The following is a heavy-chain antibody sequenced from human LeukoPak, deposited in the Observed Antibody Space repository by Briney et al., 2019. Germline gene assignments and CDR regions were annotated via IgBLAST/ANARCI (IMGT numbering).Heavy chain of an antibody. V-gene: IGHV3-30-3*01. CDR3: ARGGWETIMYCFDS. CDR1: GFTFNRYA. Sequence: PGTSLRLSCEASGFTFNRYALFWVRQAPGKGLEWVAVISYDGGTTYYADSVKGRFTISRDNSKNMVYLQMNSLRTEDTALYYCARGGWETIMYCFDSWGQGNLVTVSS. J-gene: IGHJ4*02. D-gene: IGHD1-26*01. CDR2: ISYDGGTT.